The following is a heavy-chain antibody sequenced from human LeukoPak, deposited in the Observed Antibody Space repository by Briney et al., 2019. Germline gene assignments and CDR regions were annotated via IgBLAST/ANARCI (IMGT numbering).Heavy chain of an antibody. J-gene: IGHJ6*04. CDR3: AREYYGVIFSHYLDV. CDR2: ISSSSSTI. D-gene: IGHD3-9*01. Sequence: GGSLRLSCAASGFTFSSYSMTWVRQAPGKGLEWVSYISSSSSTIYYADSVKGRFTISRDNAKNSLYLQMSSLRVEDTAVYYCAREYYGVIFSHYLDVWGKGTTVTVSS. V-gene: IGHV3-48*04. CDR1: GFTFSSYS.